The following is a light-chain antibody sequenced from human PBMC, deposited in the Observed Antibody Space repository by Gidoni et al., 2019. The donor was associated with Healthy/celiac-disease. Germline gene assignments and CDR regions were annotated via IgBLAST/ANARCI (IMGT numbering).Light chain of an antibody. J-gene: IGKJ5*01. CDR3: QQSYGYPIA. Sequence: LLIGVSTLRSGVPSRFSGSGSGTEFNLTITGLLPEDFATYFCQQSYGYPIAFGQGTRLEIK. V-gene: IGKV1-39*01. CDR2: GVS.